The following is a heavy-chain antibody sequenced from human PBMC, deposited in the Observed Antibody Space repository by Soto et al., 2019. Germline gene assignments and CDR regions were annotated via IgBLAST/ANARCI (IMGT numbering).Heavy chain of an antibody. V-gene: IGHV1-58*01. CDR1: GFTFTSSA. D-gene: IGHD3-9*01. CDR2: IVVGSGNT. Sequence: SVKVSCKASGFTFTSSAVQWVRQARGQRLEWIGWIVVGSGNTNYAQKFQERVTITRDMSTSTAYMELSSLRSEDTAVYCCAADRILRYFDWSIPSYYYYGMDVWGQGTTVTVSS. J-gene: IGHJ6*02. CDR3: AADRILRYFDWSIPSYYYYGMDV.